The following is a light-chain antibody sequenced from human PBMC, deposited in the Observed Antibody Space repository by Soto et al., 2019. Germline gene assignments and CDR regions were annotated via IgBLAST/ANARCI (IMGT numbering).Light chain of an antibody. Sequence: QSVLTQPPSASGTPGQRVTISCSGSSSNIGGNTVSWYQQLPGTAPKLLIYSSNQRPSGVPDRFSGSKSGTSASLAISGLQSEDEADYYCAAWDDSLNGLVVFGGGTKLTVL. CDR3: AAWDDSLNGLVV. CDR2: SSN. J-gene: IGLJ2*01. CDR1: SSNIGGNT. V-gene: IGLV1-44*01.